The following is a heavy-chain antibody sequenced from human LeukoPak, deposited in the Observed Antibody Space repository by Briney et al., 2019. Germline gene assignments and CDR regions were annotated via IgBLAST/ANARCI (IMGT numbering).Heavy chain of an antibody. CDR2: ISGSGGSA. CDR1: GFAFSSYA. V-gene: IGHV3-23*01. D-gene: IGHD2-2*01. J-gene: IGHJ4*02. Sequence: PGGSLRLSCAASGFAFSSYAMSWVRQAPGKGLEWGSAISGSGGSAYYADSVKGRFTISRDNSKNTLYLQMNSLRAEDTAVYYCAKDPRSLIVVVPAAFDYWGQGTLVTVSS. CDR3: AKDPRSLIVVVPAAFDY.